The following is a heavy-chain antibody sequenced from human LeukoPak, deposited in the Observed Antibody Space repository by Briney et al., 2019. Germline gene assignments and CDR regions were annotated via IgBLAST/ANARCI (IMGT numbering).Heavy chain of an antibody. CDR3: ARSQGGYCSSTSCYAPPSYFDY. CDR1: GFTFSSYS. J-gene: IGHJ4*02. Sequence: GGSLRLSCAVSGFTFSSYSMNWVRQAPGKGLEWVSSDSSSSHYICYADSVKGRFIISRDNAKNSLYLQMNSLRAEDTAVYYCARSQGGYCSSTSCYAPPSYFDYWGQATLVTVRS. CDR2: DSSSSHYI. D-gene: IGHD2-2*01. V-gene: IGHV3-21*01.